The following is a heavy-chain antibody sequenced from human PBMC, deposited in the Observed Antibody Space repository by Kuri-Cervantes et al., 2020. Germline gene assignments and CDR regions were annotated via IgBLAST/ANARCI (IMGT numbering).Heavy chain of an antibody. CDR3: ARDSGTMVRGVIWGMDV. J-gene: IGHJ6*02. Sequence: GGSLRLSCAASGFTFSSYGMHWVRQAPGKGLEWVAVIWYDGSNKYYADSVKGRFTIPRDNSKNTLYLQMNSLRAEDTAVYYCARDSGTMVRGVIWGMDVWGQGTTVTVSS. V-gene: IGHV3-33*01. CDR2: IWYDGSNK. CDR1: GFTFSSYG. D-gene: IGHD3-10*01.